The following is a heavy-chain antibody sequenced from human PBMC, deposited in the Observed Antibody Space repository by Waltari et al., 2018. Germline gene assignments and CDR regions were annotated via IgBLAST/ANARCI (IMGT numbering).Heavy chain of an antibody. J-gene: IGHJ4*02. CDR2: IYYSVST. Sequence: QLQLQESGPGLVKPSETLSLTCTVSGGSISSSSYYWGWIRQPPGKGLEWVGSIYYSVSTSYIPSLKSRVTISVDTSKNQFSLKLSSVTAADTAVYYCARLDCGGDWRGCWGQGTLVTVSS. CDR3: ARLDCGGDWRGC. CDR1: GGSISSSSYY. V-gene: IGHV4-39*07. D-gene: IGHD2-21*01.